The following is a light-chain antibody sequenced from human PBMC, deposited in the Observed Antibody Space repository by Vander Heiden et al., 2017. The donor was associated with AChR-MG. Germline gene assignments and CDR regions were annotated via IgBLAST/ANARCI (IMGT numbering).Light chain of an antibody. V-gene: IGLV3-19*01. CDR1: SLRSYY. J-gene: IGLJ2*01. CDR2: GKN. CDR3: NSRDSSGNHFVV. Sequence: SSELTQDPAVSVALGQTLRITCQGDSLRSYYASWYQQKPGQAPVLVIYGKNNRPSGIPDRFSGSSSGNTASLTITGAQAEDEADYYCNSRDSSGNHFVVFGGGTKLTVL.